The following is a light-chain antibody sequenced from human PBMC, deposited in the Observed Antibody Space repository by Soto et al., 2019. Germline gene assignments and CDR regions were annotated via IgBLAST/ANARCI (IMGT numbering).Light chain of an antibody. CDR3: QQSDSVPPT. J-gene: IGKJ1*01. Sequence: DIQMTQSPSFLSASVGGRVTITCRASQSVTNYLNWYQQKPGKAPKLLIFAASSLQSGVPSRFSGSGSGTDFTLTVTNLQPEDFATYYCQQSDSVPPTFGQGTKVDIK. V-gene: IGKV1-39*01. CDR1: QSVTNY. CDR2: AAS.